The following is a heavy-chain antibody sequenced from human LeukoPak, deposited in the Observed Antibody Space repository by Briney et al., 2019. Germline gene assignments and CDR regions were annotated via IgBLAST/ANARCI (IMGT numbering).Heavy chain of an antibody. J-gene: IGHJ4*02. CDR3: ARLLLWFGEPSYYFDY. Sequence: ASVKVSCKASGYTFTSYGISWVRQAPGQGLEWMGWISAYNGNTNHAQKLQGRVTMTTDTSTSTAYMELRSLRSDDTAAYYCARLLLWFGEPSYYFDYWGQGTLVTVSS. CDR2: ISAYNGNT. D-gene: IGHD3-10*01. CDR1: GYTFTSYG. V-gene: IGHV1-18*01.